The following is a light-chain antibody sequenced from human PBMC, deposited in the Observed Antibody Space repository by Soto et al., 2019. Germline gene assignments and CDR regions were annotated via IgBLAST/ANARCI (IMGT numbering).Light chain of an antibody. Sequence: QSALTQPASVSGSPRQSITISCTGTSSDVGGYKYVSWYQQPPGKAPKLIIYEVSNRPSGISNRFSGSKSGNTASLTISGLQAEDEADYYCSSYTSSRTRVFGTGTKVTVL. CDR1: SSDVGGYKY. CDR3: SSYTSSRTRV. J-gene: IGLJ1*01. V-gene: IGLV2-14*01. CDR2: EVS.